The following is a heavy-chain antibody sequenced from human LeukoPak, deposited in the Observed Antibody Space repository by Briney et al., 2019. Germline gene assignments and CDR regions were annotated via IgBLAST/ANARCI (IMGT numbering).Heavy chain of an antibody. Sequence: GASVKVSCKASGGTFSSSSISWVRQAPGQGLEWMGGIIPIFGTANYAQKFQGRVTITADESTSTAYMELSSLRSEDTAVYYCARVGTIFGVVNGFDYWGQGTLVTVSS. J-gene: IGHJ4*02. CDR1: GGTFSSSS. CDR3: ARVGTIFGVVNGFDY. V-gene: IGHV1-69*13. D-gene: IGHD3-3*01. CDR2: IIPIFGTA.